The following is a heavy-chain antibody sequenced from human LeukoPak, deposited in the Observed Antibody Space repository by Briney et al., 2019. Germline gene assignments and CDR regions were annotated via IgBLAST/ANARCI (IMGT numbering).Heavy chain of an antibody. D-gene: IGHD1-14*01. CDR3: ARGEGIPLNWFDP. V-gene: IGHV4-59*12. J-gene: IGHJ5*02. CDR2: IYYSGST. CDR1: GGSISSYY. Sequence: SETLSLTCTVSGGSISSYYWSWIRQPPGKGLEWIGYIYYSGSTNYNPSLKSRVTISVDTSKNQFSLKLSSVTAADTAVYYCARGEGIPLNWFDPWGQGTLVTVSS.